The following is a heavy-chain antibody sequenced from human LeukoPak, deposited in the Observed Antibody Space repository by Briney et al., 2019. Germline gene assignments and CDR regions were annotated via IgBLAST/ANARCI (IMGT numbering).Heavy chain of an antibody. CDR2: ISGSGGST. V-gene: IGHV3-23*01. CDR1: GFTFSSYA. CDR3: AKDPGSYYYGSGSYYSKWRAPYYYYGMDA. J-gene: IGHJ6*04. Sequence: PGGSLRLSCAASGFTFSSYAMSWVRQAPGKGLEWVSAISGSGGSTYYADSVKGRFTISRDNSKDTLYLQMNSLRAEDTAVYYCAKDPGSYYYGSGSYYSKWRAPYYYYGMDAWGKGTTVTVSS. D-gene: IGHD3-10*01.